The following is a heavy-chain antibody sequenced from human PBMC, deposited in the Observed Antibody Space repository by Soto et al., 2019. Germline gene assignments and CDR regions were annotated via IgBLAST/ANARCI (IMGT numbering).Heavy chain of an antibody. CDR3: ATNGAHRDAFDI. D-gene: IGHD2-8*01. Sequence: GPSVNVSCKLSGYTLTELSIHWVRRGLRKGLEWMGRFDPADGDRIYAQMFQGRVTLTEDIATETAYMELRSLRSDDTAVYYCATNGAHRDAFDIWVQRTSVTISS. J-gene: IGHJ3*02. CDR2: FDPADGDR. V-gene: IGHV1-24*01. CDR1: GYTLTELS.